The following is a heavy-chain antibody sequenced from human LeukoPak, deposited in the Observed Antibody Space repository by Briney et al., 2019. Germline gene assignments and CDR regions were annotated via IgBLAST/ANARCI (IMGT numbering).Heavy chain of an antibody. CDR2: ISDNGANT. CDR1: GFTFRSYG. J-gene: IGHJ4*02. Sequence: QPGGSLRLSCAASGFTFRSYGMSWVRQAPGKGLEWVSIISDNGANTYYADSVRGRFTISRDNSQNTVYLQMSNLRAEDMAVYYCARDRVSSWYYFDYWGQGTLVTVSS. CDR3: ARDRVSSWYYFDY. D-gene: IGHD6-13*01. V-gene: IGHV3-23*01.